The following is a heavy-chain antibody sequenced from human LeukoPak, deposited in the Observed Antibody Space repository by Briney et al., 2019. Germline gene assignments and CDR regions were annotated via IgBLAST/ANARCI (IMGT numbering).Heavy chain of an antibody. CDR1: GGSVTSTNW. CDR2: VHLDGRT. Sequence: RTSETLSLTCDVSGGSVTSTNWWTWVRQPPGKGLEWIGEVHLDGRTNYNPSLKSRLIMSVDLPENHISLKLTSVTAADTAVYCAREGGFYRPLDYSGQGTLVTVSS. CDR3: AREGGFYRPLDY. J-gene: IGHJ4*02. V-gene: IGHV4-4*02. D-gene: IGHD3-3*01.